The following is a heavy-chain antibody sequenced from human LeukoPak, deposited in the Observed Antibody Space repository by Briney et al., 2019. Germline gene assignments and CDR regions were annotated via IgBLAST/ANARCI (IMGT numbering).Heavy chain of an antibody. CDR2: IYYSGST. CDR1: GGSISSGGYY. D-gene: IGHD2-15*01. CDR3: ARRRVVVASTDGASGAFDI. J-gene: IGHJ3*02. Sequence: SQTLSLTCTVSGGSISSGGYYWNWIRQHPGKGLEWIGYIYYSGSTYYNPSLRSRVTISVDTSKNQFSLKLNSVTAADTAVYFCARRRVVVASTDGASGAFDIWGQGTMVTVSS. V-gene: IGHV4-31*03.